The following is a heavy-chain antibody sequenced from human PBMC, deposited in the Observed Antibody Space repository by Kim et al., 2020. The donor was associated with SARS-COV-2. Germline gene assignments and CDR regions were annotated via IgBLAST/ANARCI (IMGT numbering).Heavy chain of an antibody. J-gene: IGHJ6*02. V-gene: IGHV3-53*01. Sequence: GGSLRLSCAASGFTVSSNYMSWVRQAPGKGLEWVSVIYSGGSTYYADSVKGRFTISRDNSKNTLYLQMNSLRAEDTAVYYCARRGPYSSSNLGGMDVWGQGTTVTVSS. CDR1: GFTVSSNY. D-gene: IGHD6-6*01. CDR3: ARRGPYSSSNLGGMDV. CDR2: IYSGGST.